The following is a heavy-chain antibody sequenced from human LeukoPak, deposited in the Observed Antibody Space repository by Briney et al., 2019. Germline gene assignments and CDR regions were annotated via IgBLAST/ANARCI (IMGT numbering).Heavy chain of an antibody. CDR1: GFTFSSYA. CDR3: ARGGSIPFEY. D-gene: IGHD3-10*01. J-gene: IGHJ4*02. Sequence: GGSLRLSCAASGFTFSSYAMHWVRQAPGKGLEWVAVISYDGSNKYYADSVKGRFTISRDNAKNTLYLQMNSLKTEDTAVYYCARGGSIPFEYWGQGTLVTVSS. V-gene: IGHV3-30*14. CDR2: ISYDGSNK.